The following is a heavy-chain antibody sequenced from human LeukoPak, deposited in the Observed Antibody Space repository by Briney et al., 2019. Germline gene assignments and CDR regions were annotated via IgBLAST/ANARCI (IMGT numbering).Heavy chain of an antibody. D-gene: IGHD3-22*01. V-gene: IGHV3-23*01. Sequence: GESLRLSCAASGFTFSTYAMSWVRQAPGKGLEWISAISGSGGSTYYANSVKGRFTISRDNSKNTLYLQMNSLRAEDTAVYYCAKNLDSSGYYLFDYWGQGTMVTASS. CDR2: ISGSGGST. CDR3: AKNLDSSGYYLFDY. J-gene: IGHJ4*02. CDR1: GFTFSTYA.